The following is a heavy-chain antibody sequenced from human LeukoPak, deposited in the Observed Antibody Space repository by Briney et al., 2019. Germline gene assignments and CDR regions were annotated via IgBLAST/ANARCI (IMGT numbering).Heavy chain of an antibody. D-gene: IGHD2-2*01. Sequence: GGSLRLSCAASGFTFSRYAMSWVRQAPGKGLEWVSAISGSGGSTYYADSVEGRFTISRDNSKNTLYLQMNSLRAEDTAVYYCAKDHYLYCSSTSCPIDYWGQGTLVTVSS. CDR3: AKDHYLYCSSTSCPIDY. V-gene: IGHV3-23*01. CDR1: GFTFSRYA. J-gene: IGHJ4*02. CDR2: ISGSGGST.